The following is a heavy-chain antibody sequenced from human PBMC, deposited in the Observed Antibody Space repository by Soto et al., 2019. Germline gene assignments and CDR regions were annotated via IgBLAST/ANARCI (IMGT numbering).Heavy chain of an antibody. D-gene: IGHD5-12*01. CDR2: ISYDGSNK. V-gene: IGHV3-30-3*01. CDR1: GFTFSSYA. CDR3: ARDREMATMGDYYYGMDV. J-gene: IGHJ6*02. Sequence: SLRLSCAASGFTFSSYAMHWVRQAPGKGLEWVAVISYDGSNKYYADSVKGRFTISRDNSKNTLYLQMNSLRAEDTAVYYCARDREMATMGDYYYGMDVWGQGTTVTVSS.